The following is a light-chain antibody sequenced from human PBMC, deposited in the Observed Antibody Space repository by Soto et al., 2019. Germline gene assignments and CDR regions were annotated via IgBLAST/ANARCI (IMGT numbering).Light chain of an antibody. CDR3: QQYGSSGT. V-gene: IGKV3-20*01. CDR2: GAS. CDR1: QSVSNNY. J-gene: IGKJ1*01. Sequence: IVLTHAPGTLSLSPGEIATLSGGASQSVSNNYLAWYQQKPGQAPRLLIYGASNRATGIPDRFSGSGSGTDFTLTISRLEPEDFAVYYCQQYGSSGTFGQGTKVDIK.